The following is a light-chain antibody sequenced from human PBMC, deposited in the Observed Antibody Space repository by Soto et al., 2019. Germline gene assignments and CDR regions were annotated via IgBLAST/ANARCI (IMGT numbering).Light chain of an antibody. J-gene: IGKJ5*01. Sequence: EIVLTHSPGTLSLSPWERATLSFRSSQSVSSSYLAWYQQKSGQAPRLLIFGASSRATGIPDRFSGSGSGTDFTLTISRLEPEDFAVYYCQQYGSSPPINFGQGTRLEIK. CDR3: QQYGSSPPIN. CDR2: GAS. V-gene: IGKV3-20*01. CDR1: QSVSSSY.